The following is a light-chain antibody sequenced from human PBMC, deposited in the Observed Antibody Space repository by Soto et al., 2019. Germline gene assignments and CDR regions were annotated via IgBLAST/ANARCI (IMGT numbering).Light chain of an antibody. CDR2: GAS. J-gene: IGKJ1*01. CDR3: QQYGTSPPT. Sequence: EIVLTQSPCPLSSSPGERATLSWRASQSVSSSYLAWYQQKTGQAPRLLIYGASSRATGIPDRFSGSGYGTDFNLTISRLETEDFAVYNCQQYGTSPPTFGQGTKVDIK. V-gene: IGKV3-20*01. CDR1: QSVSSSY.